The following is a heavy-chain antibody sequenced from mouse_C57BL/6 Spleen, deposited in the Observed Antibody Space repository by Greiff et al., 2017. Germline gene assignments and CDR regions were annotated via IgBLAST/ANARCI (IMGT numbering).Heavy chain of an antibody. J-gene: IGHJ1*03. D-gene: IGHD2-12*01. CDR2: ISYDGSN. Sequence: EVKLMESGPGLVQPSQSLSLTCSVTGYSITSGYYWNWIRQFPGNKLEWMGYISYDGSNNYNPSLKNRISITRDTSKNQFFLKLNSVTTEDTATYYCARPRQDWYFDVWGTGTTVTVSS. V-gene: IGHV3-6*01. CDR3: ARPRQDWYFDV. CDR1: GYSITSGYY.